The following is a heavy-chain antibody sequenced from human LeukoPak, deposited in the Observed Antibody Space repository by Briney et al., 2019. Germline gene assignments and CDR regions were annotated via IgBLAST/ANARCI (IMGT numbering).Heavy chain of an antibody. CDR3: AKGTGYYENKPYRSPVAY. J-gene: IGHJ4*02. Sequence: PGGSLRLSCAASGFTVSSNYMSWVRQAPGKGLEWVSSTPHDGSNKYYADSVKGRFTISRDNSKNTLYLQMSSLRAEDTAIYYCAKGTGYYENKPYRSPVAYRGQGTLSPSPQ. D-gene: IGHD3-22*01. CDR2: TPHDGSNK. CDR1: GFTVSSNY. V-gene: IGHV3-30*02.